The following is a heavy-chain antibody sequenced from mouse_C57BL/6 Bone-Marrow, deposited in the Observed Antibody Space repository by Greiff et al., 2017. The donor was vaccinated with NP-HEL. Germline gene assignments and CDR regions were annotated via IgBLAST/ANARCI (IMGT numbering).Heavy chain of an antibody. D-gene: IGHD4-1*01. Sequence: EVQGVESGGGLVQSGRSLRLSCATSGFTFSDFYMEWVRQAPGKGLEWIAASRNKANDYTTEYSASVKGRFIVSRDTSQSILYLQMNALRAEDTAIYYCARDATGYAMDYWGQGTSVTVSS. J-gene: IGHJ4*01. CDR1: GFTFSDFY. V-gene: IGHV7-1*01. CDR3: ARDATGYAMDY. CDR2: SRNKANDYTT.